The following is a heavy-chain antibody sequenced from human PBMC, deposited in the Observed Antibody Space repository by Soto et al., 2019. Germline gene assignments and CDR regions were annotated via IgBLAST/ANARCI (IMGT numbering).Heavy chain of an antibody. J-gene: IGHJ6*02. CDR3: VKDKGSTGTYGMDV. CDR2: ISWNKATI. V-gene: IGHV3-9*01. Sequence: EVQLVDSGGGWAQPGRSLRLSCAASGFTIDDYGMHWVRQAPGKGLEWVSSISWNKATIGYADSVKGRFIISRDNAKKTLYLQMDSLRAEDTALYYCVKDKGSTGTYGMDVWGQGITVTVSS. CDR1: GFTIDDYG. D-gene: IGHD1-26*01.